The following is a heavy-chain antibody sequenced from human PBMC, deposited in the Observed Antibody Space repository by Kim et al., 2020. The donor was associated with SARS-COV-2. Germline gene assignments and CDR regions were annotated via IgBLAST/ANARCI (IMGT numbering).Heavy chain of an antibody. Sequence: SPSFQGQVTISADKSISTAYLQWSSLKASDTAMYYCARRSGGYSYGTFDYWGQGTLVTVSS. V-gene: IGHV5-51*01. J-gene: IGHJ4*02. CDR3: ARRSGGYSYGTFDY. D-gene: IGHD5-18*01.